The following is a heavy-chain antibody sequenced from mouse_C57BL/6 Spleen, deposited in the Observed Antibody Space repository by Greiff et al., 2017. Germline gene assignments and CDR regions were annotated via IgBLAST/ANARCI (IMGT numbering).Heavy chain of an antibody. J-gene: IGHJ3*01. Sequence: EVQRVESVAELVRPGASVKLSCTASGFNIKNTYMHWVKQRPGQDLEWIGRIDPANGNTKYAPNFQGQATITADTSSNTAYLQLSSLTTEDTAIYYCARGLDYVWFAYWGQGTLVTVSA. CDR1: GFNIKNTY. CDR2: IDPANGNT. CDR3: ARGLDYVWFAY. D-gene: IGHD2-4*01. V-gene: IGHV14-3*01.